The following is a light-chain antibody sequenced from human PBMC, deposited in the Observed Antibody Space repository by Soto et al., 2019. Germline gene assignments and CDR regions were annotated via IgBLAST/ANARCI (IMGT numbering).Light chain of an antibody. V-gene: IGKV3-20*01. Sequence: EIVLTQSPGTLSLSPGERATLSCRASPSVTGSHLVWYQQKPGQAPRLLIYGASGRATGIPDRFSGSGSGTDFTLTISRLESEDSAVYYCQQFGRSPYTFGQGTKLEIK. CDR2: GAS. CDR1: PSVTGSH. CDR3: QQFGRSPYT. J-gene: IGKJ2*01.